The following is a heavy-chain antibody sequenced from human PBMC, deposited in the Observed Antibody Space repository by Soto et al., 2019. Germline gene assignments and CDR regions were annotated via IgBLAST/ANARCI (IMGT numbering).Heavy chain of an antibody. Sequence: QVQLVESGGGVVQPGRFLRLSCAASGFTFSSYAMHWVRQAPGKGLEWVAVISYDGSNKYYADSVKGRFTISRDNSKNTLYLQMNSLRAEDTAVYYCARDRRGNGVWSNYYYYGMDVWGQGTTVTVSS. CDR3: ARDRRGNGVWSNYYYYGMDV. D-gene: IGHD2-8*01. CDR2: ISYDGSNK. CDR1: GFTFSSYA. V-gene: IGHV3-30-3*01. J-gene: IGHJ6*02.